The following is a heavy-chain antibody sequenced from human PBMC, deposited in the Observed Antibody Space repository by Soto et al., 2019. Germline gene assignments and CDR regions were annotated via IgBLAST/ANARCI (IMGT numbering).Heavy chain of an antibody. CDR1: GGSFSNFG. Sequence: ASVKVSCKASGGSFSNFGISCVRQAPGQGLEWMGGIVPVFGRPNYAQRFRGRLTITADESTSTGYMGLISLRSGDTAVYYCAREGSGYNFWGQGTQVTVSS. J-gene: IGHJ4*02. CDR3: AREGSGYNF. D-gene: IGHD5-12*01. CDR2: IVPVFGRP. V-gene: IGHV1-69*13.